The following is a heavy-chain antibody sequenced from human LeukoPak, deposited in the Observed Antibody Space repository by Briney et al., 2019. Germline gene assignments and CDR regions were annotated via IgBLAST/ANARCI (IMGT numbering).Heavy chain of an antibody. J-gene: IGHJ6*02. CDR2: IYYRGST. Sequence: PSETLSLTCTVSGGSISSYYWSWIRQPPGKGLEWIGYIYYRGSTNYNPSLKSRVTISVDTSKNQFSLKLSSVTAADTAVYYCARDREVTMVRGVSYYYYYGMDVWGQGTTVTVSS. CDR3: ARDREVTMVRGVSYYYYYGMDV. D-gene: IGHD3-10*01. CDR1: GGSISSYY. V-gene: IGHV4-59*01.